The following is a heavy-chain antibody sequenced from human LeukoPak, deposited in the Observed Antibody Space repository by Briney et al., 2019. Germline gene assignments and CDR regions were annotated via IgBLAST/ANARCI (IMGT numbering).Heavy chain of an antibody. V-gene: IGHV4-4*07. D-gene: IGHD1-26*01. CDR2: IYTSGST. J-gene: IGHJ4*02. CDR1: GGSISSYY. CDR3: ARGVGPTGSYSGGPYYFDY. Sequence: PSETLSLTCTVSGGSISSYYWSWIQQPAGKGLEWIGRIYTSGSTNYNPSLKSRVTMSVDTSKNQFSLKLSSVTAADTAVYYCARGVGPTGSYSGGPYYFDYWGQGTLVTVSS.